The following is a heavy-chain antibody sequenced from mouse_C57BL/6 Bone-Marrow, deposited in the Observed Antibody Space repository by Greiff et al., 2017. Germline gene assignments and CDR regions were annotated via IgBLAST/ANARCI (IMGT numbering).Heavy chain of an antibody. D-gene: IGHD1-1*01. CDR3: ARRSYYGSSYRYWYFDV. CDR2: IYPGDGDT. CDR1: GYAFSSSW. Sequence: VQLQQSGPELVKPGASVKISCQASGYAFSSSWMNWVKQRPGKGLEWIGRIYPGDGDTNYNGKFKGKATLTADKSSSTAYMQLSSLTSEDSAVYFCARRSYYGSSYRYWYFDVWGTGTTVTVSS. V-gene: IGHV1-82*01. J-gene: IGHJ1*03.